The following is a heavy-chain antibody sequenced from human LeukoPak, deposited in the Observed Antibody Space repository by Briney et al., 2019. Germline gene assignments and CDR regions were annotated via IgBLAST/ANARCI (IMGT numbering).Heavy chain of an antibody. V-gene: IGHV3-30-3*01. D-gene: IGHD3-10*01. J-gene: IGHJ5*02. CDR1: RFTFSSYA. CDR3: ARGRGSGSYYNSPGWFDP. CDR2: ISYDGSNK. Sequence: GGSLRLSCAASRFTFSSYAMHWVRQAPGKGLEWVAVISYDGSNKYYADSVKGRFTISRDNSKNTLYLQMNSLRAEDTAVYYCARGRGSGSYYNSPGWFDPWGQGTLVTVSS.